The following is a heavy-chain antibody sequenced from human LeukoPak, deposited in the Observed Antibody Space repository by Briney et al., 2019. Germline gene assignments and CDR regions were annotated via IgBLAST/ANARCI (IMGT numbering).Heavy chain of an antibody. CDR3: ARDGYSSGWIH. V-gene: IGHV1-69*05. J-gene: IGHJ4*02. CDR1: GGTFSSYA. D-gene: IGHD6-19*01. Sequence: ASVKVSCKASGGTFSSYAISWVRQASGQGLEWMGRIIPIFGTANYAQKFQGRVTITTDESTSTAYMELSSLRSEDTAVYYCARDGYSSGWIHWGQGTLVTVSS. CDR2: IIPIFGTA.